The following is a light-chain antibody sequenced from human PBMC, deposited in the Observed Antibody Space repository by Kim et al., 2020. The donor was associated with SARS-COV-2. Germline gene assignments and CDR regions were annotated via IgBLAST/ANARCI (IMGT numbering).Light chain of an antibody. Sequence: TVKLTCTLSNGHSNYVNAWHQQQPGKAPRFLMKVEGSGSCNRGGGVPDRFSGSRSGADRYLIISNLHSEDEADYYCETWDSNIQVFGGGTQLTVL. J-gene: IGLJ3*02. CDR3: ETWDSNIQV. CDR2: VEGSGSC. CDR1: NGHSNYV. V-gene: IGLV4-60*03.